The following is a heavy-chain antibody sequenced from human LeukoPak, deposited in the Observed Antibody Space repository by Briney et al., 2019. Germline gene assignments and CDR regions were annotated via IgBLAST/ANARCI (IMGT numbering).Heavy chain of an antibody. J-gene: IGHJ4*02. CDR3: ATYSSSWITFDY. CDR1: GGSISSYY. CDR2: IYYSGST. D-gene: IGHD6-13*01. Sequence: TSETLSLTCTVSGGSISSYYWGWIRQPPEKGLEWIGSIYYSGSTYYNPSLKSRVTISVDTSKNQFSLKLSSVTAADTAVYYCATYSSSWITFDYWGQGTLVTVSS. V-gene: IGHV4-39*01.